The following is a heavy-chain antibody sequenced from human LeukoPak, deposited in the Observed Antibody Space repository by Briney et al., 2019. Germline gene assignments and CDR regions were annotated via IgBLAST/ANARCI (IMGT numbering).Heavy chain of an antibody. CDR3: ATTPPGY. V-gene: IGHV4-59*02. J-gene: IGHJ4*02. CDR1: GGSVTSNH. D-gene: IGHD2-2*01. CDR2: VYASGST. Sequence: SETLSLTFTVSGGSVTSNHWSWIRQPPGKGLEWIGYVYASGSTKYNPSLESRVTISVDMSKNLFSLRLTSVTAADTAVYYCATTPPGYWGQGTLVTVSS.